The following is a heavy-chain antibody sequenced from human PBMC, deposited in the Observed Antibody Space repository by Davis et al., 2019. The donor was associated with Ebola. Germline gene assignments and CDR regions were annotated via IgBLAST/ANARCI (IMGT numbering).Heavy chain of an antibody. V-gene: IGHV1-18*01. Sequence: AASVKVSCKASGYTFTSYGISWVRQAPGQGPEWMGWISAYNGNTNYAQKLQGRVTMTTDTSTSTAYMELRSLRSDDTAVYYCARAASSLLNDYWGQGTLVTVSS. D-gene: IGHD3-10*01. CDR2: ISAYNGNT. CDR1: GYTFTSYG. J-gene: IGHJ4*02. CDR3: ARAASSLLNDY.